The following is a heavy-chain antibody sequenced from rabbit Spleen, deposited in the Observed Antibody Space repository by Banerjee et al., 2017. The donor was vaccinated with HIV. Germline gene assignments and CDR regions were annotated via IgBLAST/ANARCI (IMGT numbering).Heavy chain of an antibody. CDR2: IDTSDGDT. CDR1: GFSFSSNW. Sequence: QEQLEESGGGLVKPGGTLTLTCTVSGFSFSSNWICWVRQAPGKGLEWIACIDTSDGDTDYANWPKGRFTISKTSSTTVTLQMTSLTVADTATYFCSRDAGSGDYIDVYFDLWGQGTLVTVS. D-gene: IGHD8-1*01. CDR3: SRDAGSGDYIDVYFDL. J-gene: IGHJ4*01. V-gene: IGHV1S45*01.